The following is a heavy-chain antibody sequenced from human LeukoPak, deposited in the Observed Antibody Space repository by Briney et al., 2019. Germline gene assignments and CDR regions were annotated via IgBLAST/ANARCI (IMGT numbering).Heavy chain of an antibody. CDR3: ARDCSSTSCYNYYHGMDV. CDR2: ISAYNGNT. D-gene: IGHD2-2*02. CDR1: GYTFTSYG. Sequence: GASVKVSCKASGYTFTSYGISWVRQAPGQGLEWMGWISAYNGNTNYAQKLQGRVTMTTDTSTSTAYMELRSLRSDDTAVYYCARDCSSTSCYNYYHGMDVWGQGTTVTVSS. V-gene: IGHV1-18*01. J-gene: IGHJ6*02.